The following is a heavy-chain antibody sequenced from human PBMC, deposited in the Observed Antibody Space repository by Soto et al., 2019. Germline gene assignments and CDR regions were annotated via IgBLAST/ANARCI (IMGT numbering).Heavy chain of an antibody. V-gene: IGHV1-3*01. CDR2: INAGNGNT. J-gene: IGHJ6*02. Sequence: ASVKVSCTASGYTFTSYVMHWVRQAPGQRLEWMGWINAGNGNTKYSQKFQGRVTITRDTSASTAYMELSSLRSEDTAVYYCARDPSYYGMDVWGQGTTVTVSS. CDR1: GYTFTSYV. CDR3: ARDPSYYGMDV.